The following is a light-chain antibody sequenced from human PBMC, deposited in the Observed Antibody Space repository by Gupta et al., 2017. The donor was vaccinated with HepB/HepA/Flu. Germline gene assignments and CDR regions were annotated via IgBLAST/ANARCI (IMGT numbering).Light chain of an antibody. CDR3: QQSHTTPPT. Sequence: DFQMTQSPSSLSASIGDRVTITCRASQNISNYLNWYQQKPGKAPKLLIYAASNFQSGVPSRFSGSGSGTDFTLTISSLQPEDFATYFCQQSHTTPPTFGQGTKVEIK. J-gene: IGKJ1*01. V-gene: IGKV1-39*01. CDR2: AAS. CDR1: QNISNY.